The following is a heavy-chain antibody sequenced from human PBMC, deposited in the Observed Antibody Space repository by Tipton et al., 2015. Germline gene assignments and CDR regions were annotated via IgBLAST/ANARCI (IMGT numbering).Heavy chain of an antibody. Sequence: TLSLTCTVSGGSVISGTDYWSWIRQPPGKGLEWIGYTFSGGSTNYNPSLKSRVTMSVDTSKNQFSLKLTSVTAADTAVYYCARGGNNWFDPWGQGTLVTVSS. CDR3: ARGGNNWFDP. J-gene: IGHJ5*02. D-gene: IGHD2-15*01. CDR1: GGSVISGTDY. CDR2: TFSGGST. V-gene: IGHV4-61*01.